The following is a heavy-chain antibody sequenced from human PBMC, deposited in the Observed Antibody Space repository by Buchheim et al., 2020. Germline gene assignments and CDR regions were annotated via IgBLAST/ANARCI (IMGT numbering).Heavy chain of an antibody. D-gene: IGHD3-3*01. CDR3: TKITYDLLEAYYYGMDF. J-gene: IGHJ6*02. CDR2: IKSKTDGGTT. CDR1: GFTFSNAW. V-gene: IGHV3-15*01. Sequence: EVQLVESGGGLVKPGGSLRLSCAASGFTFSNAWMSWVRQAPGKGLEWVGRIKSKTDGGTTDYAAPVKGRFTISRDDSKNTLYLQMNSLKTEDTAVYYCTKITYDLLEAYYYGMDFWGQGT.